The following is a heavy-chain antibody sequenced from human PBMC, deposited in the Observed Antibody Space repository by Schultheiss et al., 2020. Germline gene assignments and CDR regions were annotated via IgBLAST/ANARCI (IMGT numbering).Heavy chain of an antibody. D-gene: IGHD5-12*01. CDR1: GGSISSYY. CDR3: ASGFDEVATLGY. J-gene: IGHJ4*02. Sequence: SETLSLTCTVSGGSISSYYWSWIRQPPGKGLEWIGYIYYSGSTNYNPSLKSRVTISVDTSKNQFSLKLSSVTAADTAVYYCASGFDEVATLGYWGQGTLVTVSS. V-gene: IGHV4-59*01. CDR2: IYYSGST.